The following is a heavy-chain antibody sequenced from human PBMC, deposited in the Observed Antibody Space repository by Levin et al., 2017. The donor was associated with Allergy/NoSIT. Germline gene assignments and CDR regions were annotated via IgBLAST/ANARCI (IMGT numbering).Heavy chain of an antibody. V-gene: IGHV4-59*08. D-gene: IGHD2/OR15-2a*01. CDR3: ARGVSNMAD. CDR2: VYYSGST. CDR1: GASISSSY. J-gene: IGHJ4*02. Sequence: SQTLSLPCTVSGASISSSYWSWIRQPPGKGLEWIAYVYYSGSTNQNPSLKSRVTTSLDTSKNQFSLKLSSVTAADTAVYYCARGVSNMADWGQGTLVTVSS.